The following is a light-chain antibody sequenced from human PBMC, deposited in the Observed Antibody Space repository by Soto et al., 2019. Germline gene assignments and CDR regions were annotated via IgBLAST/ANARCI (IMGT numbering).Light chain of an antibody. V-gene: IGKV3-20*01. CDR1: QTVSRSA. J-gene: IGKJ4*01. Sequence: EIVLTQSPGTLSLSPGERPTLSCRASQTVSRSALAWYQEKHGQAPRXXIYGASNRATGIPDRFSGSGSGTDFTLTISRLEPEDFEVYYGQQYGNSPFTFGGGTKVDIK. CDR2: GAS. CDR3: QQYGNSPFT.